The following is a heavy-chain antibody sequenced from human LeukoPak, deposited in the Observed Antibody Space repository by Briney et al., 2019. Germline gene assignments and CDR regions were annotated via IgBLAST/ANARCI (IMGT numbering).Heavy chain of an antibody. D-gene: IGHD2-2*01. Sequence: GGSLRLSCSASGFTFSSYAMHWVRKAPGKGLEWVAVISYDGSNKYYADSVKGRFTISRDSSKNTLYLQMNSLRAEDTAVYYCARELAGGCFPSSTSCGNWFDPWGQGTLVTVSS. J-gene: IGHJ5*02. V-gene: IGHV3-30-3*01. CDR2: ISYDGSNK. CDR3: ARELAGGCFPSSTSCGNWFDP. CDR1: GFTFSSYA.